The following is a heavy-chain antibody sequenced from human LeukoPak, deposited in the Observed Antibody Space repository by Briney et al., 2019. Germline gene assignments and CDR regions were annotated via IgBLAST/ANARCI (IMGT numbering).Heavy chain of an antibody. Sequence: SQTLSLTCAISGDSVSSNSAAWNWIRQSPSRGLEWLGRTYYRSKWYNDYAESVKSRITINPDTSKNQFSLQLNSVTPEDTAVYYCARTEEVEMAREFDYWGQGTLVAVSS. V-gene: IGHV6-1*01. CDR3: ARTEEVEMAREFDY. CDR1: GDSVSSNSAA. D-gene: IGHD5-24*01. J-gene: IGHJ4*02. CDR2: TYYRSKWYN.